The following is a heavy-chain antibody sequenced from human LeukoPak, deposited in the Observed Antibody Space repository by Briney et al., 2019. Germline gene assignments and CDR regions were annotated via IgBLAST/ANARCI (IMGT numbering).Heavy chain of an antibody. D-gene: IGHD3-22*01. V-gene: IGHV4-59*01. CDR1: GGSISSYY. Sequence: PSETLSLTCTVSGGSISSYYWSWIRQPPGKGLEWIGYIYYSGSTNYNPPLKSRVTISVDTSKNQFSLKLSSVTAADTAVYYCAREGSGYYPLYYFDYWGQGTPVTVSS. CDR3: AREGSGYYPLYYFDY. J-gene: IGHJ4*02. CDR2: IYYSGST.